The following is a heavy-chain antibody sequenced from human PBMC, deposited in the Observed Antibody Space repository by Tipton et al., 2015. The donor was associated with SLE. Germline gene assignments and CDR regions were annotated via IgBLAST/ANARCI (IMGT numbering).Heavy chain of an antibody. CDR3: AKEGARGFDY. V-gene: IGHV3-23*01. J-gene: IGHJ4*02. CDR2: ITGSGDRT. D-gene: IGHD1-26*01. Sequence: SLRLSCAASGFTFSNYAMSWVRQAPGKGLEWVSAITGSGDRTYYIDSVKGRFTISRDNSKNSLYLQMNSLRAEDTAVYYCAKEGARGFDYWGQGTLVTVSS. CDR1: GFTFSNYA.